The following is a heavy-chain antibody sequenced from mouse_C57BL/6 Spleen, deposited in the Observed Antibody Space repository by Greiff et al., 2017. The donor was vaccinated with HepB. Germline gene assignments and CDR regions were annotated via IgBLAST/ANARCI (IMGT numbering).Heavy chain of an antibody. Sequence: EVQRVESGGDLVKPGGSLKLSCAASGFTFSSYGMSWVRQTPDKRLEWVATISSGGSYTYYPDSVKGRFTISRDNAKNTLYLQMSSLKSEDTAMYYCARHEVDYYGSSYVAWFAYWGQGTLVTVSA. CDR3: ARHEVDYYGSSYVAWFAY. J-gene: IGHJ3*01. CDR2: ISSGGSYT. V-gene: IGHV5-6*01. D-gene: IGHD1-1*01. CDR1: GFTFSSYG.